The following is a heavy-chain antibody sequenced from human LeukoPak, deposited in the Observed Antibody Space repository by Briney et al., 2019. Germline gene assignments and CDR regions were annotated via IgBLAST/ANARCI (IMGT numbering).Heavy chain of an antibody. J-gene: IGHJ5*02. D-gene: IGHD2-15*01. CDR1: GYTFTSYY. V-gene: IGHV1-46*01. Sequence: GASVKVSCKASGYTFTSYYMHWVRQAPGQGLEWMGIINPSGGSTSYAQKFQGRVTMTRDMSTSTAYMELSSLRSEDTAVYYCARGRVGFRFDPWGQGTLVTVSS. CDR3: ARGRVGFRFDP. CDR2: INPSGGST.